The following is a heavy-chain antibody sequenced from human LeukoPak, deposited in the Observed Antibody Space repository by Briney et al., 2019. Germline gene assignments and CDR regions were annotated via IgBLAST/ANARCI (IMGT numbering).Heavy chain of an antibody. V-gene: IGHV1-8*01. CDR1: GYTFTSYD. Sequence: ASVKVSCKASGYTFTSYDINWVRQATGQGLEWMGWMNPNSGNTGYAQKFQGRVTMTRNTSISTAYMELSSLRSEDTAVYYCARGVALPWHYYDSSGYSNFDYWGQGTLVTVSS. CDR3: ARGVALPWHYYDSSGYSNFDY. CDR2: MNPNSGNT. J-gene: IGHJ4*02. D-gene: IGHD3-22*01.